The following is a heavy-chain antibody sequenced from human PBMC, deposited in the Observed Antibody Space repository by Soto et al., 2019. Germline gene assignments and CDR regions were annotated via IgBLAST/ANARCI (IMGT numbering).Heavy chain of an antibody. CDR1: GFTFSSYA. J-gene: IGHJ4*02. CDR2: ISGSGGST. Sequence: EVQLLESGGGLVQPGGSLRLSCAASGFTFSSYAMNWGRQAPGKGLEWVSVISGSGGSTYYADSVKGRFAISRDNSKNTLYLQMNSLRAEDTAVYYCARRSSGWYDYWGQGTLVTVSS. CDR3: ARRSSGWYDY. V-gene: IGHV3-23*01. D-gene: IGHD6-19*01.